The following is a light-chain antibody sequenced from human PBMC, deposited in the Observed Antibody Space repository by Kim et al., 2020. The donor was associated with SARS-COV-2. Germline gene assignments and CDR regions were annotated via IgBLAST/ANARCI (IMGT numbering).Light chain of an antibody. V-gene: IGKV3-20*01. CDR3: QQYDTSPLT. J-gene: IGKJ4*01. Sequence: SPGESATLSCRASQSVSNNYLAWYQQKPGQAPRLLIYGASSRAAGIPDRFSGGGSGTDFTLTLSRLEPEDFAVYYCQQYDTSPLTFGGGTKVDIK. CDR2: GAS. CDR1: QSVSNNY.